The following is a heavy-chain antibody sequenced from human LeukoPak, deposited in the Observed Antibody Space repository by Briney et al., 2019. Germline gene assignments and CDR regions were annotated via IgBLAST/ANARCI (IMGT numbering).Heavy chain of an antibody. CDR1: GFTFSNYA. J-gene: IGHJ1*01. Sequence: GGSLRLSCAASGFTFSNYAMSWVRQAPGKGLEWVSVISGSDGRTYFADSVKGRFTISRDNSKNTLYLQMNSLRAEDTAVYYCARGNLYCSGGSCYLTYFQHWGQGTLVTVSS. V-gene: IGHV3-23*01. D-gene: IGHD2-15*01. CDR2: ISGSDGRT. CDR3: ARGNLYCSGGSCYLTYFQH.